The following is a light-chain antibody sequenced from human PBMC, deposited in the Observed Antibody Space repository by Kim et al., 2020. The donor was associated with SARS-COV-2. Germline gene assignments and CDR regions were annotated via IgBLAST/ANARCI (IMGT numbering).Light chain of an antibody. Sequence: VSPGERATLSCRASQRLSSDLAWYQQRPGQAPRLLIYDASTRATGIPARFSGSGSGTDFSLTISSLQSEDFGIYYCQQYNVWPLTFGGGTKVDIK. V-gene: IGKV3-15*01. CDR1: QRLSSD. J-gene: IGKJ4*01. CDR3: QQYNVWPLT. CDR2: DAS.